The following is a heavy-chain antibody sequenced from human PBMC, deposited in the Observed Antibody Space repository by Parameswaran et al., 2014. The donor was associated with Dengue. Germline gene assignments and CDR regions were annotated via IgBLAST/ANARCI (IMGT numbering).Heavy chain of an antibody. J-gene: IGHJ4*02. Sequence: WIRQPPGKGLEWVAVISYDGSNKYYADSVKGRFTISRDNSKNTLYLQMNSLRAEDTAVYYCAKSSNYDSSGYCDYWGQGTLVTVSS. CDR3: AKSSNYDSSGYCDY. D-gene: IGHD3-22*01. V-gene: IGHV3-30*18. CDR2: ISYDGSNK.